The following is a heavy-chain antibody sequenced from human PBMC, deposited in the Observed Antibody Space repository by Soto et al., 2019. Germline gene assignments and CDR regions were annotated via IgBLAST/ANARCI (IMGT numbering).Heavy chain of an antibody. D-gene: IGHD3-3*01. CDR2: ISYDGSNK. V-gene: IGHV3-30*18. J-gene: IGHJ4*02. CDR3: AKVSAYYDFWSGPDY. Sequence: LRLSCAASGFTFSSYGMHWVRQAPGKGLEWVAVISYDGSNKYYADSVKGRFTISRDNSKNTLYLQMNSLRAEDTAVCYCAKVSAYYDFWSGPDYWGQGTLVTVSS. CDR1: GFTFSSYG.